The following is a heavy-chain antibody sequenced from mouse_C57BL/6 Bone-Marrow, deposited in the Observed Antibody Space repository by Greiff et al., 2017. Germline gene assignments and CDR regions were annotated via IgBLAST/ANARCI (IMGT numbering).Heavy chain of an antibody. J-gene: IGHJ1*03. CDR3: SRQVTTVLATKYFDV. D-gene: IGHD1-1*01. CDR2: ISGGGGNT. CDR1: GFTFSSYT. Sequence: EVQGVESGGGLVKPGGSLKLSCAASGFTFSSYTMSWVRQTPEKRLQWVAAISGGGGNTYYPDSVTGRFTISRDNDKNIMYLQMSRLRSEDTALYYCSRQVTTVLATKYFDVWGTGTTVTVSS. V-gene: IGHV5-9*01.